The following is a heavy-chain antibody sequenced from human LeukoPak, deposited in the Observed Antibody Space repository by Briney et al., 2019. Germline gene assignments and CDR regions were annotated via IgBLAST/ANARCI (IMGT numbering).Heavy chain of an antibody. CDR1: GGSFSGYY. V-gene: IGHV4-34*01. Sequence: PSETLSLTCAVYGGSFSGYYWSWIRQPPGKGLEWIGEINHRGSTNYNPSLKSRVTISVDTSKNQFSLKLSSVTAADTAVYYCARARDIVVVVAATYRGYFDYWGQGTLVTVSS. CDR3: ARARDIVVVVAATYRGYFDY. J-gene: IGHJ4*02. CDR2: INHRGST. D-gene: IGHD2-15*01.